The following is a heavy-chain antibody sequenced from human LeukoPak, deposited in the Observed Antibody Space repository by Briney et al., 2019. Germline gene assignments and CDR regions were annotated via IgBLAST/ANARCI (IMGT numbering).Heavy chain of an antibody. J-gene: IGHJ2*01. CDR2: IYYTGST. V-gene: IGHV4-31*03. D-gene: IGHD3-9*01. CDR3: ARAWGYDILTGYYRGWYFDL. Sequence: SETLSLTCTVSGGSITNGDSFWTWIRQHPGKGLEWIGYIYYTGSTYYNPSLKSRLTISVDTSKSQFSLSLSSVTAADTALYYCARAWGYDILTGYYRGWYFDLWGRGTLVTASS. CDR1: GGSITNGDSF.